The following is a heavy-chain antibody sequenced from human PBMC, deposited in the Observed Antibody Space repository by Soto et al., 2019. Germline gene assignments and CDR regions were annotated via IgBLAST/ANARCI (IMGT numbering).Heavy chain of an antibody. CDR2: INPNSGGT. Sequence: ASVKVSCKXSGYTFTGYYMHWVRQATGQGLEWMGWINPNSGGTNYAQKFQGRVTMTRDTSISTAYMELSRLRSDDTAVYYCARDLVGGSGSYSLHYYYYGMDVWGQGTTVTVSS. D-gene: IGHD1-26*01. J-gene: IGHJ6*02. CDR3: ARDLVGGSGSYSLHYYYYGMDV. V-gene: IGHV1-2*02. CDR1: GYTFTGYY.